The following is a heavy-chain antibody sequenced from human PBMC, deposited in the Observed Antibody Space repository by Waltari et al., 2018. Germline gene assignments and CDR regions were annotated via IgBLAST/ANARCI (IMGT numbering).Heavy chain of an antibody. CDR3: AKGTYFLTIFGVTITDL. D-gene: IGHD3-3*01. CDR1: GFTFSSYA. J-gene: IGHJ5*02. Sequence: EVQLLESGGGLVQPGGSVRLSCAASGFTFSSYAMSWVRQAPGKGLEWVSVISGSGGSTYYADSVKGRFTISRDNSKNTLYLQMNSLRAEDTAVYYCAKGTYFLTIFGVTITDLWGQGTLVTVSS. V-gene: IGHV3-23*01. CDR2: ISGSGGST.